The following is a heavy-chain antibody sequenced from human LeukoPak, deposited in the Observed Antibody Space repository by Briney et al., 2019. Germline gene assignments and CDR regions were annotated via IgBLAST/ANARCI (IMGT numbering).Heavy chain of an antibody. CDR1: GYTFTTYY. CDR2: ISPSGGST. J-gene: IGHJ4*02. Sequence: ASVKVSCKASGYTFTTYYIHWVRQAPGQGLEWMGMISPSGGSTSYPQKFQGRVTLTRDTSTSTVYMELSSLRSEDTAVYFCAKDGVAGTYYFDYWGQGTLVTASS. D-gene: IGHD6-19*01. V-gene: IGHV1-46*03. CDR3: AKDGVAGTYYFDY.